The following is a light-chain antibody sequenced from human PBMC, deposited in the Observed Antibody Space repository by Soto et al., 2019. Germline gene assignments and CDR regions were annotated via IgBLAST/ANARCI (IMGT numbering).Light chain of an antibody. CDR1: SSDVGGYDY. Sequence: QSALTQPASVSGSPGQSITMSCTGTSSDVGGYDYVSWYQQHPGEVPKLIIYEVSNRPSGVSNRFSGSKSGNTASLTISGLQAEDETDYYCFSYTSSGTYVFGTGTKVTVL. CDR3: FSYTSSGTYV. CDR2: EVS. J-gene: IGLJ1*01. V-gene: IGLV2-14*01.